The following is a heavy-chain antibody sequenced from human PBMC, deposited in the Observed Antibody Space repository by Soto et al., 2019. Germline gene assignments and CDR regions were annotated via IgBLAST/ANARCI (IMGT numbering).Heavy chain of an antibody. CDR1: GFTFGSYS. D-gene: IGHD3-3*01. J-gene: IGHJ6*02. Sequence: EVQLVESGGGLVQPGGSLRLSCAASGFTFGSYSMNWVRQAPGKGLEWVSTLSGSGDRTDYADSVRGRFTISRDNSKNTLYLQMNSLRTEDTAIYYCAKSNQIFGVLIDYYYYGMDVWGQGTTVIVSS. CDR3: AKSNQIFGVLIDYYYYGMDV. CDR2: LSGSGDRT. V-gene: IGHV3-23*04.